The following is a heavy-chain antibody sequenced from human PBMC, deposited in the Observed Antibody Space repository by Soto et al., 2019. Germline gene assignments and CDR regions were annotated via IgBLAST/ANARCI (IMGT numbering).Heavy chain of an antibody. Sequence: GGSLRLSCAASGFTFSSYAMSWVRQAPGKGLEWVSAISGSGGSTYYADSVKGRFTISRDNSKNTLYLQMNSLRAEDTAVYYCAKDRFSVAAAGTLFDYWGQGTLVTVSS. CDR2: ISGSGGST. CDR1: GFTFSSYA. J-gene: IGHJ4*02. V-gene: IGHV3-23*01. D-gene: IGHD6-13*01. CDR3: AKDRFSVAAAGTLFDY.